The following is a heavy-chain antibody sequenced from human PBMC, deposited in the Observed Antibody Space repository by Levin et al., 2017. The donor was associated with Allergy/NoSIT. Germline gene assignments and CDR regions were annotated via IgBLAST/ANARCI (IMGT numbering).Heavy chain of an antibody. J-gene: IGHJ6*02. V-gene: IGHV1-8*01. Sequence: GASVKVSCKASGYTFTSYDINWVRQATGQGLEWMGWMNPNSGNTGYAQKFQGRVTMTRNTSISTAYMELSSLRSEDTAVYYCARGAPDRRSAARRGYYYGMDVWGQGTTVTVSS. CDR1: GYTFTSYD. CDR3: ARGAPDRRSAARRGYYYGMDV. D-gene: IGHD6-6*01. CDR2: MNPNSGNT.